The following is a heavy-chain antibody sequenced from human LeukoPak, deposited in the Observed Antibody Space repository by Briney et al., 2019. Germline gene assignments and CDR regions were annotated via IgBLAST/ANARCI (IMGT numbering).Heavy chain of an antibody. Sequence: PGGSLRLSCAASGFTFSSYEMNWVRQAPGKGLEWVSYISSSGSTIYYADSVKGRFTISRDNAKNTLYLQMNSLRAEDTAVYYCAREWIQLCFDYWGQGTLVTVSS. CDR1: GFTFSSYE. V-gene: IGHV3-48*03. CDR3: AREWIQLCFDY. D-gene: IGHD5-18*01. CDR2: ISSSGSTI. J-gene: IGHJ4*02.